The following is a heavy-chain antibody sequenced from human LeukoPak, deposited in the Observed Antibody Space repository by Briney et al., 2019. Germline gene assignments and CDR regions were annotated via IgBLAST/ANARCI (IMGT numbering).Heavy chain of an antibody. V-gene: IGHV4-61*02. D-gene: IGHD3-10*01. CDR2: IYTSGST. Sequence: SQTLSLTCTVSGGSISSGSYYWSWIRHPAGKGLEWIGRIYTSGSTNYNPSLKSRVTISVDTSKNQFSLKLSSVTAADTAVYYCAREAITMVGGVHAFDIWGQGTMVTVSS. CDR3: AREAITMVGGVHAFDI. CDR1: GGSISSGSYY. J-gene: IGHJ3*02.